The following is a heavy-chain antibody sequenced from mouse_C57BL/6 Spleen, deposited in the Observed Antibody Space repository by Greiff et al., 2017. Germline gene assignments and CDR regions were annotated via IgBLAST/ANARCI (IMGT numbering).Heavy chain of an antibody. D-gene: IGHD4-1*01. Sequence: QVQLKESGAELVRPGTSVKMSCKASGYTFTNYWIGWAKQRPGHGLEWIGDIYPGGGYTNYNEKFKGKATLTADKSSSTAYMQFSSLTSEDSAIYYCARMGRGGFDYGGQGTTLTVSS. V-gene: IGHV1-63*01. J-gene: IGHJ2*01. CDR2: IYPGGGYT. CDR3: ARMGRGGFDY. CDR1: GYTFTNYW.